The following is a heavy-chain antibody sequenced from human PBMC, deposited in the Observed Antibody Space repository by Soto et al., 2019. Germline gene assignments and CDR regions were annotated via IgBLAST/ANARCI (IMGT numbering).Heavy chain of an antibody. CDR2: ISSTTNYI. CDR3: ARESEDLTSNFDY. Sequence: VGSLRLSCAASGFTFTRYSMNWVRQAPGKGLEWVSSISSTTNYIYYGDSMKGRFTISRDNAKNSLYLEMNSLRAEDTAVYYCARESEDLTSNFDYWGQGTLVTVS. V-gene: IGHV3-21*06. CDR1: GFTFTRYS. J-gene: IGHJ4*02.